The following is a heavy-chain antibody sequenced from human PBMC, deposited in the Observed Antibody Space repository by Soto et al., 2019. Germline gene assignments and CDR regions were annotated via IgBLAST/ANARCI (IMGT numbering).Heavy chain of an antibody. V-gene: IGHV4-59*08. Sequence: SETLSLTCTVSGGSISGYYWSWIRQSPEKGLEYIGYISYSGSTNYNPSLKSRVTTSLDTSKNQFSLKLSSVTAADTAIYYCASPNFDILTGYYAFDLWGQGTMVTVS. CDR2: ISYSGST. CDR1: GGSISGYY. CDR3: ASPNFDILTGYYAFDL. J-gene: IGHJ3*01. D-gene: IGHD3-9*01.